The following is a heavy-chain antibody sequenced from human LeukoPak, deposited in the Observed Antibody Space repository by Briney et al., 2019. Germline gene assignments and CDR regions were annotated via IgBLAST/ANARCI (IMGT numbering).Heavy chain of an antibody. D-gene: IGHD6-13*01. CDR2: IKEAGSEI. CDR1: GFTFSNYW. Sequence: GGSLRLSCAASGFTFSNYWMSWVRQAPGKGLEFMANIKEAGSEIYYVDSVKGRFTISRDNAKNSLYLQMESLRAEDTAVYYCAKKLSTAAAGYNWIDPWGQGTLVTVSS. CDR3: AKKLSTAAAGYNWIDP. J-gene: IGHJ5*02. V-gene: IGHV3-7*01.